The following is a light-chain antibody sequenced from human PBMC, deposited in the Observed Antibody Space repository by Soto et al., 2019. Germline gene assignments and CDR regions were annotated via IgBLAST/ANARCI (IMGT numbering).Light chain of an antibody. Sequence: QSALTQPASVSGSPGQSITISCTGTSSDVGSYNLVSWYQQHPGNALKLMIYEVSKRPSGVSNRFSGSKSGNTASLTITGLQAEDEAYYCCCSYAGSSIVVLVFGGGTQLTVL. CDR2: EVS. CDR3: CSYAGSSIVVLV. J-gene: IGLJ3*02. CDR1: SSDVGSYNL. V-gene: IGLV2-23*02.